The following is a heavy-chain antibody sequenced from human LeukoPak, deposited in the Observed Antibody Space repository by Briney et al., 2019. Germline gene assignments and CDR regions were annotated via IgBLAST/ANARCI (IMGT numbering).Heavy chain of an antibody. Sequence: GGSLRLSCVASGLTFTSSDFNWIRQAPGKGLEWLSTITRSGSNLYYADSVKGRFTTSRDDARDSVYLQMESLRVEDTAIYYCARNFDSWGQGTLVTVSS. CDR3: ARNFDS. J-gene: IGHJ4*02. CDR2: ITRSGSNL. V-gene: IGHV3-21*01. CDR1: GLTFTSSD.